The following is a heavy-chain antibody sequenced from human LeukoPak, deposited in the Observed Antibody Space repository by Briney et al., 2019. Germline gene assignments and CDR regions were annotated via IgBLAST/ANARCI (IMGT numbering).Heavy chain of an antibody. D-gene: IGHD4-23*01. CDR2: IYYSGST. V-gene: IGHV4-59*01. Sequence: SETLSLICTVSGGSISSYYWSWIRQPPGKGLEWIGYIYYSGSTNYNPSLKSRVTTSVDTSKNQFSLKLNSMTAADTAVYYCATLTGGDDAFDIWGQGTMVTVSS. CDR3: ATLTGGDDAFDI. CDR1: GGSISSYY. J-gene: IGHJ3*02.